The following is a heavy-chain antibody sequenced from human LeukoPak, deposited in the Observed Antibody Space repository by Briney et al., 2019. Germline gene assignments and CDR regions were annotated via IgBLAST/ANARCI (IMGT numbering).Heavy chain of an antibody. Sequence: ASVKVSCKASGYTFTGYYMHWVRQAPGQGLEWMGWINPNSGGTNYAQKFQGRVTMTRDTSISTAYMELRSLRSDDTAVYYCARDHRYCSSTRCYDRYFDYWGQGTLVTVSS. CDR1: GYTFTGYY. CDR3: ARDHRYCSSTRCYDRYFDY. V-gene: IGHV1-2*02. D-gene: IGHD2-2*01. J-gene: IGHJ4*02. CDR2: INPNSGGT.